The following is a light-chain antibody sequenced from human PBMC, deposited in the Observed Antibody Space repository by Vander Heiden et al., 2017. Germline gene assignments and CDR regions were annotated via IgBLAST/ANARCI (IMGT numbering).Light chain of an antibody. CDR2: AAT. CDR1: HNINIY. J-gene: IGKJ3*01. CDR3: QQSESAPRA. V-gene: IGKV1-39*01. Sequence: DIQMTQPRSSLSASVGDRVTITCRASHNINIYLNWYQQRPGKAPKLLIYAATTLQSGVPSRISGSGSGTDFTLIISGLQPEDFATYYCQQSESAPRAFGQGTKVDV.